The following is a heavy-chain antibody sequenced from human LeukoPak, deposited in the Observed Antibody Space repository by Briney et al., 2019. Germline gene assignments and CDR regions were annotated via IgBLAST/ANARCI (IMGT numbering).Heavy chain of an antibody. CDR2: IYHSGST. CDR3: ARGASNDSSGYFLDY. V-gene: IGHV4-38-2*02. CDR1: GYSISSGYY. Sequence: SSETLSLTCTVSGYSISSGYYWGWIRQPPGKGLEWIGSIYHSGSTYYNPSLKSRVTISVDTSKNQFSLKLSSVTAADTAVYYCARGASNDSSGYFLDYWGQGTLVTVSS. D-gene: IGHD3-22*01. J-gene: IGHJ4*02.